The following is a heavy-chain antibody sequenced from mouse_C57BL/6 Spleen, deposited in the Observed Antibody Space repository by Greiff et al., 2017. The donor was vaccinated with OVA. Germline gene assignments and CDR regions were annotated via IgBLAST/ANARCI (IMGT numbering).Heavy chain of an antibody. D-gene: IGHD3-2*02. J-gene: IGHJ3*01. CDR3: ARDSSGLFAY. V-gene: IGHV1-59*01. Sequence: QVQLQQPGAELVRPGTSVKLSCKASGYTFTSYWMHWVKQRPGQGLEWIGVIDPSDSYTNYNQKFKGKATLPVDTSSSTAYMQLSSLTSEDSAVYYCARDSSGLFAYWGQGTLVTVSA. CDR1: GYTFTSYW. CDR2: IDPSDSYT.